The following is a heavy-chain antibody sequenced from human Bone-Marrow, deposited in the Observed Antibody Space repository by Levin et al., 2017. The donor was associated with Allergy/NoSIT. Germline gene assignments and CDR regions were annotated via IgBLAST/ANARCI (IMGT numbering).Heavy chain of an antibody. Sequence: HSGGSLRLSCAASGLTFTSYWMNWVRQAPGKGLEWVANIKKDGSETFYADAVKGRFTISRDNAKESLFLELASLRVEDTAIYYCASGYYKAAGPFHYWGQGTLVTVSS. J-gene: IGHJ4*02. V-gene: IGHV3-7*01. D-gene: IGHD3-9*01. CDR2: IKKDGSET. CDR1: GLTFTSYW. CDR3: ASGYYKAAGPFHY.